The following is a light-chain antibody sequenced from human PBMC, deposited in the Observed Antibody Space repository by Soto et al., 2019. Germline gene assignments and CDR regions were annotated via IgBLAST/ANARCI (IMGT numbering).Light chain of an antibody. Sequence: EVVLTQSPGTLSLSPGERVTLSCRTSQSVRSTFLAWYQQKPGQAPRPLIYGASTRATGVPDRFSGSGSGTGIHLTVNRLEPEGSAVYYCRQYETSAPAYCCGQGTMLEFK. CDR1: QSVRSTF. V-gene: IGKV3-20*01. CDR3: RQYETSAPAYC. CDR2: GAS. J-gene: IGKJ2*03.